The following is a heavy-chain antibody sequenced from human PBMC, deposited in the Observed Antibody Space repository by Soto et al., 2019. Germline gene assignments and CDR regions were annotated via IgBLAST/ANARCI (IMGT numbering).Heavy chain of an antibody. J-gene: IGHJ5*02. V-gene: IGHV3-48*02. Sequence: PGGSLRLSCAASRLIFSSYDMNWVRQAPGRGLEWVSYINSGSSTIYYADSVKGRFTISRDNAKNSLYLQMSSLRDEDTAVYYCASQPGIAAGWFDLWGQGTLVTVSS. CDR3: ASQPGIAAGWFDL. CDR1: RLIFSSYD. CDR2: INSGSSTI. D-gene: IGHD6-13*01.